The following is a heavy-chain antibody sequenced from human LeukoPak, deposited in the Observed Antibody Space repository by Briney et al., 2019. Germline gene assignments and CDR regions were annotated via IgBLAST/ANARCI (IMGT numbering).Heavy chain of an antibody. CDR1: GFTFSSYG. Sequence: GGSLRLSCAASGFTFSSYGMHWVRQAPGKGLEWVAVISYDGSNKYYADSVKGRFTISRDDSKNTLYLQMNSLRAEDTAVYYCAKDLPRVGATSWRGAGDYWGQGTLVTVS. CDR3: AKDLPRVGATSWRGAGDY. CDR2: ISYDGSNK. J-gene: IGHJ4*02. V-gene: IGHV3-30*18. D-gene: IGHD1-26*01.